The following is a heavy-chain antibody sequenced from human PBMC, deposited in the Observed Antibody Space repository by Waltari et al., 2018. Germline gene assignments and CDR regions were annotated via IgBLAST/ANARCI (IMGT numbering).Heavy chain of an antibody. CDR3: ARAPGYKGYFDY. CDR1: GGSFSGYY. D-gene: IGHD5-12*01. J-gene: IGHJ4*02. CDR2: VNHGGDI. V-gene: IGHV4-34*01. Sequence: QVQLQGWGAGLLRPSETLSLTCAVSGGSFSGYYWSWLRQSPGKGLDWIGDVNHGGDINYSPSRESRVTISVDMAKNQFSLKMRSVTAADTAIYYCARAPGYKGYFDYWGRGTLVTVSS.